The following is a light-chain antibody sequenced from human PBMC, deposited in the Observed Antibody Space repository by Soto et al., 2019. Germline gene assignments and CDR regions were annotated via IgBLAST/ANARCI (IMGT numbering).Light chain of an antibody. J-gene: IGKJ1*01. CDR1: QSISSW. Sequence: DIQMTQSPSTLSASGGERVTITCRASQSISSWLAWYQQKPGKAPKLLIYDASSLESGVPSRFSGSGSGTEFTLTISSLQPDDFATYYCQQYNSYSPSTFGQGTKVDI. CDR3: QQYNSYSPST. CDR2: DAS. V-gene: IGKV1-5*01.